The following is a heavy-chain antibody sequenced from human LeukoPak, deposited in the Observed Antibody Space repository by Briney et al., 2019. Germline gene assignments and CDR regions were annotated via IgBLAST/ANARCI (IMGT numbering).Heavy chain of an antibody. CDR2: ISYDGSNK. CDR1: GFTFSSYG. D-gene: IGHD1-26*01. J-gene: IGHJ4*02. Sequence: GGSLRLSCAASGFTFSSYGMHWVRQAPGKGLEWVAVISYDGSNKYYADSVKGRFTISRDNSKNTLYLQMNSLRAEDTAVYYCARDGGASGSYTSFDYWGRGTLVTVSS. CDR3: ARDGGASGSYTSFDY. V-gene: IGHV3-30*03.